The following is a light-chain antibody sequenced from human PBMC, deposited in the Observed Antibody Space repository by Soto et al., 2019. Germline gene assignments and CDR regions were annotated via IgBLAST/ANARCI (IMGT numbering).Light chain of an antibody. J-gene: IGKJ1*01. CDR1: QSISTG. CDR3: QQYKSYPWT. CDR2: DAS. V-gene: IGKV1-5*01. Sequence: DIQMTQSSSTLSASVCDTVHITCRASQSISTGLAWYQQKPGKAPKRLIYDASSLESGVPSRFSGSGSGTEFSLTISSLQPDDFAAYYCQQYKSYPWTFGQGTKVDIK.